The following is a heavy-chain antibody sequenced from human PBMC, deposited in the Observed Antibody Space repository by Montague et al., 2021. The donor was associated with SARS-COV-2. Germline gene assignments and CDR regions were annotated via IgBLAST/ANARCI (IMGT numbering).Heavy chain of an antibody. D-gene: IGHD2-15*01. Sequence: SETLSLTCAVYGGSFSGYYWTWIRQSPGKGLEWIAEINHSGTTNYNFNPTLRGRVTISVDTSKCQFYLKLSSVTAADTGVYYCARLALQTLALIWLRGTSYRDFWGQGRLVAVS. J-gene: IGHJ4*02. CDR1: GGSFSGYY. CDR2: INHSGTT. CDR3: ARLALQTLALIWLRGTSYRDF. V-gene: IGHV4-34*01.